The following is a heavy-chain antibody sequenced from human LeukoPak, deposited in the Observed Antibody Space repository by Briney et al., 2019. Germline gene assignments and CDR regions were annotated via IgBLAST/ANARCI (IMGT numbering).Heavy chain of an antibody. V-gene: IGHV4-30-4*02. CDR3: ARLFHPALSGNYPFDY. Sequence: SETLSLTCSVSGGSISRSDYYWSWIRQPPGKGLEWIGYIYYSGITYYNPSLKSRVTISVDTSKNQFSLKLNSVTAADTAMYYCARLFHPALSGNYPFDYWGQGTLVTVSS. CDR2: IYYSGIT. J-gene: IGHJ4*02. D-gene: IGHD1-26*01. CDR1: GGSISRSDYY.